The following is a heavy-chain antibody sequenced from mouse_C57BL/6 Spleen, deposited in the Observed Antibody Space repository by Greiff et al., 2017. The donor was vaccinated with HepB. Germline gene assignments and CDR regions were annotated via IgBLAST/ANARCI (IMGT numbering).Heavy chain of an antibody. CDR2: IDPSDSYT. CDR3: ARARSYYYGSSYGYFDV. CDR1: GYTFTSYW. V-gene: IGHV1-69*01. D-gene: IGHD1-1*01. J-gene: IGHJ1*03. Sequence: QVQLQQPGAELVMPGASVKLSCKASGYTFTSYWMHWVKQRPGQGLEWIGEIDPSDSYTNYNQKFKGKSTLTVDKSSSTAYMQLSSLTSEDSAVYYCARARSYYYGSSYGYFDVWGTGTTVTVSS.